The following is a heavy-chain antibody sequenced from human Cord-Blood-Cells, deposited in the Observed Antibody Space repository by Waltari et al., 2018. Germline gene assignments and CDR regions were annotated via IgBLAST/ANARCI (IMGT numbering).Heavy chain of an antibody. CDR1: GFTCSSYW. CDR2: IKQDGSEK. V-gene: IGHV3-7*01. CDR3: ARDLTGD. D-gene: IGHD7-27*01. Sequence: EVQLVESGGGLVQPGGSLRLSWAASGFTCSSYWMSWVRQAPGKGLEWVANIKQDGSEKYYVDSVKGRFTSSRDNAKNSLYLQMNSLRAEDTAVYYCARDLTGDWGQGTLVTVSS. J-gene: IGHJ4*02.